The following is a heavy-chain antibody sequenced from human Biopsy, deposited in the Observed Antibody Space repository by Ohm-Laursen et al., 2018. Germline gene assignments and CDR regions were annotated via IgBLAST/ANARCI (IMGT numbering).Heavy chain of an antibody. CDR3: ARHAPSYSGSYWRYFDL. D-gene: IGHD1-26*01. V-gene: IGHV4-4*07. CDR1: GGSISSYY. CDR2: IYTSGST. Sequence: SETLSLTCTVSGGSISSYYWNWIRQPAGKGLEWIGRIYTSGSTNFNPSLKSRVTMSIDTSMNHLSLRLPSVTAADTAVYYCARHAPSYSGSYWRYFDLWGRGTLVTVSS. J-gene: IGHJ2*01.